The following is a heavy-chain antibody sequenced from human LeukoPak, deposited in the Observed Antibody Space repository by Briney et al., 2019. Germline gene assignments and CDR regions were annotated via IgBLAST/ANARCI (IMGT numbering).Heavy chain of an antibody. V-gene: IGHV3-23*01. Sequence: GGSLRLSCAASGFTFSSYAMSWVRQAPGKGLEWVSAISGSGGSTYYADSVKGRFTISRDNSKNTLYLQMNSLRAEDTAVYYCAKAKFSMVRGVKFFDYWGQGTPVTVSS. CDR2: ISGSGGST. CDR3: AKAKFSMVRGVKFFDY. CDR1: GFTFSSYA. J-gene: IGHJ4*02. D-gene: IGHD3-10*01.